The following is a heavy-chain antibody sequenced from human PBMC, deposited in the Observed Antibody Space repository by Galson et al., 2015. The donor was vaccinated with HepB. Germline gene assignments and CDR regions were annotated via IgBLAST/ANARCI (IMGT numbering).Heavy chain of an antibody. CDR1: GFTFSTYA. CDR3: ARVGSSWSIFDY. Sequence: SLRLSCAASGFTFSTYALSWVRQAPGKGLQRISVINDSGGDTYYAGSLKGRFIISRDNSKNTLYLQVDSLKVEDTAIYYCARVGSSWSIFDYWGQGTLVTVSS. J-gene: IGHJ4*02. V-gene: IGHV3-23*01. CDR2: INDSGGDT. D-gene: IGHD6-13*01.